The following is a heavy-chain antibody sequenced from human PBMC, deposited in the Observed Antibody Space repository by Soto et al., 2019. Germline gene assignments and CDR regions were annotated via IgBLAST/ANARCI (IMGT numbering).Heavy chain of an antibody. CDR1: GGSISSYY. J-gene: IGHJ4*02. CDR2: IYYSGST. Sequence: SETLSLTCTVSGGSISSYYWSWIRQPPGKGLEWIGYIYYSGSTNYNPSLKSRVTISVDTSKNQFSLKLSSVTAADTAVYYCARAGGQWLVPTGIDYWGQGTLVTVSS. D-gene: IGHD6-19*01. CDR3: ARAGGQWLVPTGIDY. V-gene: IGHV4-59*01.